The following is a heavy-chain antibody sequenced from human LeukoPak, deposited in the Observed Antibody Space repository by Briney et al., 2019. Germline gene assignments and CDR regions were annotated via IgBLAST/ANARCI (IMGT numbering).Heavy chain of an antibody. CDR2: IYYSGST. Sequence: PSETLSLTCTVSGGSISISSYYWGWIRQPPGKGLEWIGSIYYSGSTHYNPSLKSRVTISVDTSKNQFSLKLSSVTAADTAVYYCARQRRSRRNLENNLYGSGSQGSYYFDYWGQGTLVTVSS. CDR3: ARQRRSRRNLENNLYGSGSQGSYYFDY. J-gene: IGHJ4*02. D-gene: IGHD3-10*01. CDR1: GGSISISSYY. V-gene: IGHV4-39*01.